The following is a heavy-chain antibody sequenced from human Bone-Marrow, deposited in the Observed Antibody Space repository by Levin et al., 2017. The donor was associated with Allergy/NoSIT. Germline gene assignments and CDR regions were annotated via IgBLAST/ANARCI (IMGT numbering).Heavy chain of an antibody. CDR1: GGSISSYY. Sequence: PSETLSLTCTVSGGSISSYYWSWIRQPPGKGLEWIGYIYYSGSTNYNPSLKSRVTISVDTSKNQFSLKLSSVTAADTAVYYCARMYCSSTSCYAGMGLNWFDPWGQGTLVTVSS. D-gene: IGHD2-2*01. V-gene: IGHV4-59*01. J-gene: IGHJ5*02. CDR3: ARMYCSSTSCYAGMGLNWFDP. CDR2: IYYSGST.